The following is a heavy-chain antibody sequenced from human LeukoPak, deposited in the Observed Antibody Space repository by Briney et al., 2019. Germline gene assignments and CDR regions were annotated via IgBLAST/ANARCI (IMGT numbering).Heavy chain of an antibody. J-gene: IGHJ4*02. CDR1: GFTFDDYA. Sequence: GGSLRLSCAASGFTFDDYAMHWVRQAPGKGLEWVSLISGDGGFTYYADSVKGRFTISGDNSKNSLYLRMNSLRTEDTALYYCAKGISGTAVVMDYWGQGTLVTVSS. CDR3: AKGISGTAVVMDY. D-gene: IGHD5-18*01. CDR2: ISGDGGFT. V-gene: IGHV3-43*02.